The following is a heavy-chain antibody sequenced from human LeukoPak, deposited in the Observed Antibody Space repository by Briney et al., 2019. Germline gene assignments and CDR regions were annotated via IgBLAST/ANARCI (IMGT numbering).Heavy chain of an antibody. CDR2: IKQDGSEK. V-gene: IGHV3-7*03. CDR3: ARGQTTVTN. D-gene: IGHD4-17*01. Sequence: GGSLRLSCAASGFTFSSYWMSWVRQAPGKGLEWVADIKQDGSEKYYVDSVKGRFTISRDNAKNSLYLQMNSLGAEDTAVYFCARGQTTVTNWGQGTLVTVSS. CDR1: GFTFSSYW. J-gene: IGHJ4*02.